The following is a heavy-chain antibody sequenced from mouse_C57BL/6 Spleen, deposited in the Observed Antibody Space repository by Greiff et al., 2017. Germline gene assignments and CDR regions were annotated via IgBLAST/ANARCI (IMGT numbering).Heavy chain of an antibody. J-gene: IGHJ3*01. V-gene: IGHV1-80*01. CDR3: AREDLRKFAY. Sequence: VQLQQSGAELVKPGASVKISCKASGYAFSSYWMNWVKQRPGKGLEWIGQLYPGDGDTNYNGKFKGKATLTADKSSSTDYMQLSSLTSEDSAVYFCAREDLRKFAYWGQGTLVTVSA. D-gene: IGHD2-12*01. CDR2: LYPGDGDT. CDR1: GYAFSSYW.